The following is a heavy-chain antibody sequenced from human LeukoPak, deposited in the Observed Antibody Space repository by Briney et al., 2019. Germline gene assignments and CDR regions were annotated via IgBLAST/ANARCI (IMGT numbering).Heavy chain of an antibody. CDR1: GFTFSSYW. D-gene: IGHD2-2*01. V-gene: IGHV3-74*01. J-gene: IGHJ3*02. Sequence: GGSLRLSCAASGFTFSSYWMHWVRQAPGKGLMWVSRINSDGSSTSYADSVKGRFTISRDNAKNTLYLQMNSLRAEDTAVYYCAREPGPFVVVPAAMSAFDIWGQGTMVTVSS. CDR3: AREPGPFVVVPAAMSAFDI. CDR2: INSDGSST.